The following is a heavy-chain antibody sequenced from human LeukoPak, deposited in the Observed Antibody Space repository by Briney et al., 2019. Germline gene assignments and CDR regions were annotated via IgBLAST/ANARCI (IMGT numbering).Heavy chain of an antibody. D-gene: IGHD3-10*01. V-gene: IGHV4-30-2*01. Sequence: SQTLSLTYAVSGGSISSGGYSWSWIRQPPGKGLEWIGYIYHTRSTYYNPSLKSRVTISVDRSKNQFSLKLSSVTAADTAVYYCARAWFGQFQYYFDYWGQGTLVTVSS. CDR3: ARAWFGQFQYYFDY. CDR1: GGSISSGGYS. J-gene: IGHJ4*02. CDR2: IYHTRST.